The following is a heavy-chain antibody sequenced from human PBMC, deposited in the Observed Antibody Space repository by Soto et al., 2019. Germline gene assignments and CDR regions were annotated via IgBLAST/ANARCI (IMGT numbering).Heavy chain of an antibody. CDR1: GGSISSSSYY. CDR3: ARSVWRNSWSGFFDYYFDY. J-gene: IGHJ4*02. D-gene: IGHD3-3*01. V-gene: IGHV4-39*01. Sequence: QLLESGPGLVKPSETLSLTCTVSGGSISSSSYYWGWIRQPPGKGLEWIGSIYYSGSTYYNPSLKSRVTISVDTSKNQFSLKLSSVTAADTAVYYCARSVWRNSWSGFFDYYFDYWGQGTLVTVSS. CDR2: IYYSGST.